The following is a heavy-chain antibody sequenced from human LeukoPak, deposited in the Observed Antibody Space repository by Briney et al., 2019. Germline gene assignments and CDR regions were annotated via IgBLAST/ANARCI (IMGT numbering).Heavy chain of an antibody. CDR1: GFTFSTYS. D-gene: IGHD1-1*01. V-gene: IGHV3-21*06. CDR2: ISSSSNYL. J-gene: IGHJ4*02. Sequence: GGSLRLSCAASGFTFSTYSMNWVRQAPGKGLEWVSSISSSSNYLYYADSVKGRFTISRDDAKNSVYLQMNSLRAEGTAVYYCAKTKTGTHSDYWGQGALVTVSS. CDR3: AKTKTGTHSDY.